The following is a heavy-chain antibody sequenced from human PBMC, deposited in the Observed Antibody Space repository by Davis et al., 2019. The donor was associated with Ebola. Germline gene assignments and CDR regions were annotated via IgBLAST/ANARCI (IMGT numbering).Heavy chain of an antibody. J-gene: IGHJ5*02. V-gene: IGHV4-61*01. D-gene: IGHD1-26*01. CDR1: GGSVSSGSYY. Sequence: SETLSLTCTVSGGSVSSGSYYWSWIRQPPGKGLEWIGYIYYSGRTNYNPSLKSRVTISVDTSKNQFSLKLSSVTAADTAVYYCARGVGATTGWFDPWGQGTLVTVSS. CDR2: IYYSGRT. CDR3: ARGVGATTGWFDP.